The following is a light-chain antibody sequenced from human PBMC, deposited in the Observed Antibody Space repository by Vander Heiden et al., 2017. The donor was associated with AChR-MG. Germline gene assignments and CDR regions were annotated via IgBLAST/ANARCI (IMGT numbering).Light chain of an antibody. J-gene: IGKJ5*01. Sequence: IQLTQSPSSLSASVGDRVTITCRASQGISSYLAWYQQKPGKAPKLLIYAASTLQSGVPSQFSGSGSGTDFTLTISSLQPEDFGTYYCQQLNTYPITFGQGTRLEIK. CDR3: QQLNTYPIT. CDR1: QGISSY. V-gene: IGKV1-9*01. CDR2: AAS.